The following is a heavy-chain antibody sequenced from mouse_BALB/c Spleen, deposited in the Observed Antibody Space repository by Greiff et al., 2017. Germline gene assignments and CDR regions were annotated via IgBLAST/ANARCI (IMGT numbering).Heavy chain of an antibody. CDR3: ARGDRYLDY. D-gene: IGHD2-13*01. Sequence: QVQLKESGAELVRPGTSVKISCKASGYTFTNYWLGWVKQRPGHGLEWIGDIYPGGGYTNYNEKFKGKATLTADTSSSTAYMQLSSLTSEDSAVYFCARGDRYLDYWGQGTTLTVSS. J-gene: IGHJ2*01. CDR1: GYTFTNYW. V-gene: IGHV1-63*02. CDR2: IYPGGGYT.